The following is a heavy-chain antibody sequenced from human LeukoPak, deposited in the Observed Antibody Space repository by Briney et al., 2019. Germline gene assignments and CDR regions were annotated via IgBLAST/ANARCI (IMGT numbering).Heavy chain of an antibody. CDR1: GDSISIYY. J-gene: IGHJ4*02. V-gene: IGHV4-59*12. Sequence: SETLSLTCSVSGDSISIYYWSWIRQPPGKGLEWIGYIYNSGSTNYNPSLKSRVTISVDTSKNQFSLKLTSVTAADTAVYYCARNRDGYNSFDYWGQGTLVTVSS. CDR3: ARNRDGYNSFDY. CDR2: IYNSGST. D-gene: IGHD5-24*01.